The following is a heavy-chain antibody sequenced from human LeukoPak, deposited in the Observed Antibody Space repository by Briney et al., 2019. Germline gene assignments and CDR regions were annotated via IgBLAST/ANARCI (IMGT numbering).Heavy chain of an antibody. CDR2: IYHSGST. D-gene: IGHD3-10*01. CDR1: GYSISSGYY. V-gene: IGHV4-38-2*02. CDR3: ARGTMVRGVITPFDY. J-gene: IGHJ4*02. Sequence: PSETLSLTCTVSGYSISSGYYWGWIRQPPGKGLEWIGSIYHSGSTYYNPSLKSRVTISVDTSKNQFSLKLSSVTAADTAVYYCARGTMVRGVITPFDYWGQGTLVTVSS.